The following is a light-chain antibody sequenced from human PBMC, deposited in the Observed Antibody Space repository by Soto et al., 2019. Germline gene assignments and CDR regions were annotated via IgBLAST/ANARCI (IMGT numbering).Light chain of an antibody. CDR3: QQSYSTSRT. CDR1: QNINSY. CDR2: AAS. V-gene: IGKV1-39*01. J-gene: IGKJ4*01. Sequence: DIQMTQSPSSLSASVGDRVTITCRASQNINSYLNWYQQKPGRAPNLLIYAASRLPSGVPSRFSGTESGTDFSLTISSLQPEDFATYYCQQSYSTSRTFGGGTKVDIK.